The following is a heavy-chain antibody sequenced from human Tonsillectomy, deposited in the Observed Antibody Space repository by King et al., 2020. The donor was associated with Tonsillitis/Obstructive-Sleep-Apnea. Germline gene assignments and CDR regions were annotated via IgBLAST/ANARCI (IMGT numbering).Heavy chain of an antibody. J-gene: IGHJ3*02. Sequence: VQLVESGGDLVKSGGSLRLSCAASGFTFSNAWMSWVRQAPGRGLEWVGRIKSKTDGVTKEYAAPVKGRFTISRDDSKNALYLQMNSLKTEDTAVYYCTRVQSTAFKLARIDIWGQGTMVTVSS. V-gene: IGHV3-15*01. CDR3: TRVQSTAFKLARIDI. CDR1: GFTFSNAW. D-gene: IGHD3-3*02. CDR2: IKSKTDGVTK.